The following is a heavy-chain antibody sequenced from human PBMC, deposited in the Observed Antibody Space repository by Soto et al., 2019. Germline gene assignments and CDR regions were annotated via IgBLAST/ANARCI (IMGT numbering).Heavy chain of an antibody. CDR3: ARGMLGWGHDAFDI. D-gene: IGHD1-26*01. J-gene: IGHJ3*02. CDR2: INPSGGST. V-gene: IGHV1-46*01. Sequence: GXSVNVSCKASAYTFTSYYINWVRQAPGQGLEWMGIINPSGGSTSYAQKFQGRVTMTRDTSTSTVYMELSSLRSEDTAVYYCARGMLGWGHDAFDIWGQGTMVTVSS. CDR1: AYTFTSYY.